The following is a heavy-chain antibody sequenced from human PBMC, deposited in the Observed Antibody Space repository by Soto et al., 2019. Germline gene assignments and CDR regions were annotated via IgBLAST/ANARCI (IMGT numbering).Heavy chain of an antibody. Sequence: ASVKVSCKASGYTFTSYDINWVRQATEQGLEWMGWMNPNSGNTGYAQKFQGRVTMTRNTSISTAYMELSSLRSEDTAVYYCARGTYSSSWYSHGMDVWGQGTTVTVSS. J-gene: IGHJ6*02. CDR3: ARGTYSSSWYSHGMDV. CDR2: MNPNSGNT. D-gene: IGHD6-13*01. CDR1: GYTFTSYD. V-gene: IGHV1-8*01.